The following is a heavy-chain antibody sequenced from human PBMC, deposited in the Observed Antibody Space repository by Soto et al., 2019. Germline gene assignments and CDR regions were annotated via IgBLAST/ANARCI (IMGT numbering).Heavy chain of an antibody. J-gene: IGHJ4*02. CDR3: ARDRGWYNTHFDY. Sequence: SETLSLTCTVSGGSISSGGYYWSWIRQHPGKGLEWIGYIYYSGSTYYNPSLKSRVTISVDTSKNQFSLKLSSVTAADTAVYYCARDRGWYNTHFDYWGPGTLVTVSS. CDR1: GGSISSGGYY. CDR2: IYYSGST. D-gene: IGHD6-19*01. V-gene: IGHV4-31*03.